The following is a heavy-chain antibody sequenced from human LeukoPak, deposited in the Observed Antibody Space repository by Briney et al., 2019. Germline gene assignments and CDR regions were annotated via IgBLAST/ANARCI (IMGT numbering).Heavy chain of an antibody. D-gene: IGHD6-19*01. V-gene: IGHV3-74*01. CDR1: GFTFSSYW. CDR3: AREQWPTRGFDL. Sequence: GGSLRLSCAASGFTFSSYWMHWVRQAPGKGLVWVSRINTDGSSTSYADSVKGRFTISRDNAKNSLYLQMNSLRAEDTAVYYCAREQWPTRGFDLWGRGTLVTVSS. CDR2: INTDGSST. J-gene: IGHJ2*01.